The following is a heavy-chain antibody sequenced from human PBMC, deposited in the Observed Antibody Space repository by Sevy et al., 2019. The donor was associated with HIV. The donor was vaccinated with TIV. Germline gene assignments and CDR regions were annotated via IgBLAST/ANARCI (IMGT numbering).Heavy chain of an antibody. V-gene: IGHV3-30*18. CDR1: GFTFSNYG. CDR3: VKDTGSSGYDHYGLDV. Sequence: GGSLRLSCVASGFTFSNYGTHWVRQAPGKGLEWVAITSYNEGGENYADSVNGRFTISRDNSKNTVYLQMYRLTTEDTGVYYCVKDTGSSGYDHYGLDVWGQGTTVTVSS. D-gene: IGHD6-19*01. CDR2: TSYNEGGE. J-gene: IGHJ6*02.